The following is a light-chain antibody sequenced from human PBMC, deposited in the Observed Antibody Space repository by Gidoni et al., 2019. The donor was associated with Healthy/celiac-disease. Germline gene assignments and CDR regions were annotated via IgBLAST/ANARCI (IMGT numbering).Light chain of an antibody. Sequence: HSVLTQPPSASGTPGPRVTISCSGSSSNIGSNTVTWYQQLPGTAPKLLIYSSNQRPSGVPDRFSGSKSGTSASLAISGLQSEDEADYYCAAWDDSLNGPVFGGGTKLTVL. CDR1: SSNIGSNT. CDR3: AAWDDSLNGPV. J-gene: IGLJ2*01. V-gene: IGLV1-44*01. CDR2: SSN.